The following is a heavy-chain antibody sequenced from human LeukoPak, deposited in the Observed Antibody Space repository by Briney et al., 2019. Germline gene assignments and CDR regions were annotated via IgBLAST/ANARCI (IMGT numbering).Heavy chain of an antibody. Sequence: ASVKVSCKASGYTFTGYYMHWVRQAPGQGLEWMGIINPSGGSTSYAQKFQGRVTMTRDTSTSTVYMELSSLGSEDTAVYYCARADIVVVPAALYRYYYYGMDVWGQGTTVTVSS. CDR1: GYTFTGYY. J-gene: IGHJ6*02. V-gene: IGHV1-46*01. D-gene: IGHD2-2*01. CDR3: ARADIVVVPAALYRYYYYGMDV. CDR2: INPSGGST.